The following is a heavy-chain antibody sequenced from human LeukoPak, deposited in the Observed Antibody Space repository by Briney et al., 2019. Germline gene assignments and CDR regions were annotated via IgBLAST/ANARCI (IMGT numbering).Heavy chain of an antibody. D-gene: IGHD1-26*01. V-gene: IGHV4-39*01. CDR3: ARAPGPGSYLLGGPKYYFDY. Sequence: SETLSLTCTVSGGSISSSSYYWGWIRQPPGKGLEWIGSIYYSGSTYYNPSLKSRVTISVDTSKNQFSLKLSSVTAADTAVYYCARAPGPGSYLLGGPKYYFDYWGQGTLVTVSS. J-gene: IGHJ4*02. CDR1: GGSISSSSYY. CDR2: IYYSGST.